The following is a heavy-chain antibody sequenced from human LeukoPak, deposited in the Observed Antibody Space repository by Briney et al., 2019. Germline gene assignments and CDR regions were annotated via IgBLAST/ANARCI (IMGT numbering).Heavy chain of an antibody. J-gene: IGHJ3*02. CDR1: GFTFSSYA. CDR3: AKDTPYSGSYWHDAFDI. V-gene: IGHV3-23*01. Sequence: PGGSLRLSCAASGFTFSSYAMSCVRQAPGKGLEWVSAISGSGGSTYYADSVKGRFTISRDNSKNTLYLQMNSLRAEDTAVYYCAKDTPYSGSYWHDAFDIWGQGTMVTVSS. CDR2: ISGSGGST. D-gene: IGHD1-26*01.